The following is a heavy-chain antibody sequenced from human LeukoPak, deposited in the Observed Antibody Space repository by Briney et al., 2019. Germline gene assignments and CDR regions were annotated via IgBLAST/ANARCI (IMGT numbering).Heavy chain of an antibody. D-gene: IGHD6-19*01. CDR3: ARDMAVAGAGTFGY. Sequence: GASVKVSCKASGFTFTNYGISWVRQAPGQGLEWMGWISAYNGNTNYAQKLQGRVTMTTDTSTSTAYMELRSLRSDDTAVYYCARDMAVAGAGTFGYWGQGTLVTVSS. J-gene: IGHJ4*02. CDR1: GFTFTNYG. V-gene: IGHV1-18*01. CDR2: ISAYNGNT.